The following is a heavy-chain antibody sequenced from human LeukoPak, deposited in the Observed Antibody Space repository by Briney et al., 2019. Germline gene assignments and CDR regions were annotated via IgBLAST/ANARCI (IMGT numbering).Heavy chain of an antibody. V-gene: IGHV3-48*02. CDR3: VRDPDALDY. J-gene: IGHJ4*02. CDR2: IRSSGDTK. Sequence: GGSLRLSCAASGFTFSHYWMSWVRQAPGKGLEWVSYIRSSGDTKYYADSVKGRFTISRDNAKNSLYLQMNSLRDEDTAVYYCVRDPDALDYWGQGTLVTVSS. CDR1: GFTFSHYW. D-gene: IGHD2-2*01.